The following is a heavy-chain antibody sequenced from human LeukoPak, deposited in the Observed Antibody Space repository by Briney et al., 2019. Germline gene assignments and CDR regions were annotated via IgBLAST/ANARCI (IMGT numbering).Heavy chain of an antibody. J-gene: IGHJ5*02. D-gene: IGHD1-26*01. CDR1: GFTFSSYG. Sequence: GGSLRLSCAASGFTFSSYGMHWVRQAPGKGLEWVAFIPYDGSNKYYADSVKGRFTISRDNSKNTLYLQMNSLRAEDTAVYYCAKDGLRATTSWFDPWGQGTLVTVSS. CDR3: AKDGLRATTSWFDP. V-gene: IGHV3-30*02. CDR2: IPYDGSNK.